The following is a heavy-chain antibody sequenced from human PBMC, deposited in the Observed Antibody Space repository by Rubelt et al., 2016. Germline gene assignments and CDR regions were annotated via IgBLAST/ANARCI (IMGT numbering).Heavy chain of an antibody. CDR3: ARAVRVARGWFDP. D-gene: IGHD3-22*01. CDR2: IYYSGST. Sequence: QVQLQESGPGLVKPSQTLSLTCTVSGGSISSGGYYWSWIRQHPGKGLEWIGYIYYSGSTYYNPSLKVRVSISVDTSKNQFSRKLGSVTAADTAVYYCARAVRVARGWFDPWGQGTLVTVSS. CDR1: GGSISSGGYY. J-gene: IGHJ5*02. V-gene: IGHV4-31*03.